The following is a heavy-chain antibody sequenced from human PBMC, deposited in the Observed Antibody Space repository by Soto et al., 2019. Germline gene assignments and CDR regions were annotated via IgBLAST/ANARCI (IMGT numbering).Heavy chain of an antibody. V-gene: IGHV4-30-4*01. CDR2: IYNGGRT. CDR3: AVTRGGAHPHDI. CDR1: GDSISSDGYH. Sequence: PSETLSLTCTVSGDSISSDGYHWSWIRQSPGKGLEWIGYIYNGGRTFYRPSLESRINMSLDATKNSYSLRLTSVTAADTAVYFCAVTRGGAHPHDIWGQGTMVT. D-gene: IGHD2-21*02. J-gene: IGHJ3*02.